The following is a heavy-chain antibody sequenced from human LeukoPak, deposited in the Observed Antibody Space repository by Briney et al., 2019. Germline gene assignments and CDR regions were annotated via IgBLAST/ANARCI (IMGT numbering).Heavy chain of an antibody. D-gene: IGHD3-10*01. CDR2: IYYSGST. J-gene: IGHJ4*02. Sequence: PSKTLSLTCTVSGGSISSYYWSWIRQPPGKGLEWIGYIYYSGSTNYNPSLKSRVTISVDTSKNQFSLKLSSVTAADTAVYYCARGIYGSGSYYIHWGQGTLVTVSS. V-gene: IGHV4-59*01. CDR3: ARGIYGSGSYYIH. CDR1: GGSISSYY.